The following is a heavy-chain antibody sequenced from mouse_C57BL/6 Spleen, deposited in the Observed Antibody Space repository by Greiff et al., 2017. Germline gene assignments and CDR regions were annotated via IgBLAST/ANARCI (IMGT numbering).Heavy chain of an antibody. J-gene: IGHJ4*01. CDR2: ISYDGSN. CDR1: GYSITSGYY. Sequence: VQLKQSGPGLVKPSQSLSLTCSVTGYSITSGYYWNWIRQFPGNKLEWMGYISYDGSNNYNPSLKNRISITRDTSKNQFFLKLNSVTTEDTATYYCARNYYCSSYNYAMDYWGQGTSVTVSS. D-gene: IGHD1-1*01. V-gene: IGHV3-6*01. CDR3: ARNYYCSSYNYAMDY.